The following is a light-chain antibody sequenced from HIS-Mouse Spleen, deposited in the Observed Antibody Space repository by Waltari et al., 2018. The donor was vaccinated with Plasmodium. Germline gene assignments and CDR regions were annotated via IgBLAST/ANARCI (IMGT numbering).Light chain of an antibody. CDR3: QQYYSFPRT. Sequence: AMWMTKSPSLLSASQGDRVTIRCRMIQGISSYLAWYKQKPGKAPELLIYAAYPLQCGVPSRFSGSGSGTDFTLTISCLQSEDFATYYCQQYYSFPRTFGQGTKVEIK. CDR2: AAY. CDR1: QGISSY. V-gene: IGKV1D-8*02. J-gene: IGKJ1*01.